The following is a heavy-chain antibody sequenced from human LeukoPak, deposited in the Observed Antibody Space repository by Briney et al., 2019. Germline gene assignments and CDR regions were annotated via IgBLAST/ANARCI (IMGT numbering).Heavy chain of an antibody. J-gene: IGHJ4*02. D-gene: IGHD4-17*01. V-gene: IGHV3-73*01. CDR2: IRSKANSYAT. CDR1: GFTFSGSA. CDR3: TRRTVTTSD. Sequence: GGSLRLSCAASGFTFSGSAMHWVHQASGKGLEWVGRIRSKANSYATAYAASVKGRFTISRDDSKNTAYLQMNSLKTEDTAVYYCTRRTVTTSDWGQGTLVTVSS.